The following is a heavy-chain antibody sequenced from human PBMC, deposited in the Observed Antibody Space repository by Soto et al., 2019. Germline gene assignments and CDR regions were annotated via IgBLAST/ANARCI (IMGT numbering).Heavy chain of an antibody. V-gene: IGHV1-18*01. CDR1: GYTFTSYG. J-gene: IGHJ4*02. D-gene: IGHD3-3*01. Sequence: GSSVKVSCKASGYTFTSYGISWVRQAPGQGLEWMGWISAYNGNTNYAQKLQGRVTMTTDTSTSTAYMELRSLRSDDTAVYYCARMEWLLEALIDFCGQGSLVIVSA. CDR2: ISAYNGNT. CDR3: ARMEWLLEALIDF.